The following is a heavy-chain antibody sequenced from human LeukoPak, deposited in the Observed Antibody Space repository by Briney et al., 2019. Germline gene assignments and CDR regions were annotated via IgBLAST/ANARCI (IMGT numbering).Heavy chain of an antibody. J-gene: IGHJ3*02. V-gene: IGHV3-30*02. CDR3: AKVSLNMVNDAFDI. Sequence: PGGSLRLSCAASGFIFSRYGMHWVRQAPDKGLEWVAFIRYDGSRKYYADSVKGRFTISRDNSKNTLYLQMNSLRAEDTAMYYCAKVSLNMVNDAFDIWGQGTMVSVSS. CDR2: IRYDGSRK. CDR1: GFIFSRYG. D-gene: IGHD4/OR15-4a*01.